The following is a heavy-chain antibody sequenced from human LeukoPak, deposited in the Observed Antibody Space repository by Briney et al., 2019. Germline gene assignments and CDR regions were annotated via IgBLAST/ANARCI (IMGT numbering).Heavy chain of an antibody. Sequence: ASVTVSCKASGYTFTGYYMHWVRQAPGQGLEWMGWINPNSGGTNYAQKFQGRVTMTRDTAISTAYMELNRLRSDDTAVYYCASGFWSGYYTGAYWGQGTLVTVSS. CDR1: GYTFTGYY. CDR2: INPNSGGT. D-gene: IGHD3-3*01. CDR3: ASGFWSGYYTGAY. V-gene: IGHV1-2*02. J-gene: IGHJ4*02.